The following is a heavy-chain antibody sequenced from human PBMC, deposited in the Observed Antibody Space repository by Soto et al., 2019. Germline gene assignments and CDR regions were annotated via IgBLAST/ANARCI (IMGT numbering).Heavy chain of an antibody. CDR1: GGSISSGGYY. V-gene: IGHV4-39*01. Sequence: SETLSLTCTVSGGSISSGGYYWSWIRQPPGKGLEWIGYIYYSGSTYYNPSLKSRVTISVDTSKNQFSLKLSSVTAADTAVYYCARHPQAPQYYFDYWGQGTLVTVSS. CDR2: IYYSGST. J-gene: IGHJ4*02. CDR3: ARHPQAPQYYFDY.